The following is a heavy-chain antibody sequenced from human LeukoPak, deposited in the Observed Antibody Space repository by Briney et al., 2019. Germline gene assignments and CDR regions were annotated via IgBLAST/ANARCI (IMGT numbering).Heavy chain of an antibody. V-gene: IGHV4-59*01. Sequence: KPSETLSLTCTVSGDSISSYYRSWIRQPPGKGLEWIGYIYYSGSTNYNPSLKSRVTISVDTSRNQFSLKLSSVTAADTAVYYCARDGYIYGTVYWAQGPLVAVSS. CDR1: GDSISSYY. J-gene: IGHJ4*02. D-gene: IGHD5-18*01. CDR3: ARDGYIYGTVY. CDR2: IYYSGST.